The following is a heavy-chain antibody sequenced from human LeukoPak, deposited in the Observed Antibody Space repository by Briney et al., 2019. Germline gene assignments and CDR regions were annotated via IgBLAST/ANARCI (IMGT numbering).Heavy chain of an antibody. CDR1: GSTFSSYW. Sequence: GGSLRLSCAASGSTFSSYWMSWVRQVPGKGLECLANIKEDGSETYYADSVKGRSTISRDNPKNLLFLQINSLRVEDTAVYYCARETPRRGETRDGYRWGQGTVVTVSS. CDR2: IKEDGSET. CDR3: ARETPRRGETRDGYR. D-gene: IGHD5-24*01. J-gene: IGHJ4*02. V-gene: IGHV3-7*01.